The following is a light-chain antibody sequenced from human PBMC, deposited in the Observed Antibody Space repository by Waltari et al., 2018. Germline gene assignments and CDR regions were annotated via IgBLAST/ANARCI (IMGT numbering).Light chain of an antibody. CDR3: QSYDSSLSGSEV. CDR2: GNT. CDR1: SSNIGAGYD. J-gene: IGLJ1*01. Sequence: QSVLAQPPSVSGAPGQRVTISCTGSSSNIGAGYDVHWSQQLPGTAPKLLIFGNTNRPSGVPDRFSGSKSGTSASLAITGLQAEDEADYYCQSYDSSLSGSEVFGTGTKVTVL. V-gene: IGLV1-40*01.